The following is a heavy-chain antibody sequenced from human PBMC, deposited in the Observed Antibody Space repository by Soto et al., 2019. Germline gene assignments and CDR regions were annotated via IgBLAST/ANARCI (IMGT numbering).Heavy chain of an antibody. CDR3: AREGYSGSYYTNGMDV. V-gene: IGHV1-69*06. Sequence: SVKVSCKASGGTFSSYAISWVRQAPGQGLEWMGGIIPIFGTANYAQKFQGRVTITADKSTSTAYMELSSLRSEDTAVYYCAREGYSGSYYTNGMDVWGQGTTVTVSS. D-gene: IGHD1-26*01. J-gene: IGHJ6*02. CDR2: IIPIFGTA. CDR1: GGTFSSYA.